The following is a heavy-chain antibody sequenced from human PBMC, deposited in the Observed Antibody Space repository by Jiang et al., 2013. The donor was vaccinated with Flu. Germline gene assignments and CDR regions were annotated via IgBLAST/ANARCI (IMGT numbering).Heavy chain of an antibody. Sequence: LLKPSETLSLTCAVYGGSFSGYYWSWIRQPPGKGLEWIGEINHSGSTNYNPSLKSRVTISVDTSKNQFSLKLSSVTAADTAVYYCARGGGDYGHYYYYGMDVWGQGTTVTVSS. V-gene: IGHV4-34*01. CDR3: ARGGGDYGHYYYYGMDV. J-gene: IGHJ6*02. CDR1: GGSFSGYY. CDR2: INHSGST. D-gene: IGHD4-17*01.